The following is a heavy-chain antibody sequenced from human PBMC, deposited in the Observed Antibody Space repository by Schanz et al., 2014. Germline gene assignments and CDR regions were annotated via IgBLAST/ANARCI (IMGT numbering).Heavy chain of an antibody. J-gene: IGHJ4*02. CDR2: ISDSGDST. CDR1: GFTFSDYY. CDR3: AKVAPAATYLDS. D-gene: IGHD2-2*01. Sequence: QAQLVESGGGLVKPGGSLRLSCAASGFTFSDYYMTRIRQAPGKGLEWVSDISDSGDSTHYADSVKGRFTIARDNAKISLFLQMNSLSAEDTAVYYCAKVAPAATYLDSWGLGTLVTDSS. V-gene: IGHV3-11*01.